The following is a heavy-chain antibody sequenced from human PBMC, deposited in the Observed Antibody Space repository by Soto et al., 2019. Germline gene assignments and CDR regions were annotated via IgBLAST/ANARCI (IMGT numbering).Heavy chain of an antibody. Sequence: EVQLVESGGGLVKPGGSLRLSCAASGFTFSSYSMNWVRQAPGKGREWFSSISSRSSYIYYADSVKGRFTISRDNAKNSAYLQMNSLRAEDTAVYYGARDSSLGPSRVTLFGVVRRSVGYWGPGPLLPVSS. CDR3: ARDSSLGPSRVTLFGVVRRSVGY. V-gene: IGHV3-21*01. J-gene: IGHJ4*02. D-gene: IGHD3-3*01. CDR1: GFTFSSYS. CDR2: ISSRSSYI.